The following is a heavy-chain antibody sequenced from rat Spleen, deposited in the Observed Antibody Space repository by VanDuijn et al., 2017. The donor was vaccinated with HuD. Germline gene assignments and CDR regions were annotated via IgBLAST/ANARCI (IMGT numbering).Heavy chain of an antibody. CDR3: AAGGHFYGNWFPY. J-gene: IGHJ3*01. CDR2: ITSGASNT. CDR1: GFTFSSFA. Sequence: EVQLVESGGGLVQPGRSLKLSCAASGFTFSSFAMAWVRQAPKKGLEWIATITSGASNTFYPDSVKGRFTISRDNAMSTLYLQMDSLRPEDTASYYCAAGGHFYGNWFPYWGQGTLVTVSS. D-gene: IGHD1-11*01. V-gene: IGHV5-25*01.